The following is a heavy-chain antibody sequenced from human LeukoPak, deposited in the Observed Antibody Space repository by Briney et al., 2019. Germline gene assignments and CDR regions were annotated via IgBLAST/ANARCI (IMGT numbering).Heavy chain of an antibody. CDR3: ARGIGYCSSTSCHSQFYWYFDL. Sequence: GGSLRLSCAASGFTFSSYWMSWVRQAPGKGLEWVANIKQDGSEKYYVDSVKGRFTISRDNAKNSLYLQMNSLRAQDTAVYYCARGIGYCSSTSCHSQFYWYFDLWGRGTLVTVFS. J-gene: IGHJ2*01. CDR2: IKQDGSEK. CDR1: GFTFSSYW. D-gene: IGHD2-2*01. V-gene: IGHV3-7*03.